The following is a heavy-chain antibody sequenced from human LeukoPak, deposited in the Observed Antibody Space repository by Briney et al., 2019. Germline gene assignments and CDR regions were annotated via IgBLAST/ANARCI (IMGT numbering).Heavy chain of an antibody. CDR1: GFTFSSYA. CDR3: AKTYR. Sequence: GGSLRLSCAASGFTFSSYAMHWVRQAPGKGLEWVAVISYDGSNKYYADSVKGRFTISRDNSKNTLYLQMNSLRAEDTAVYYCAKTYRWGQGTLVTVSS. CDR2: ISYDGSNK. V-gene: IGHV3-30*04. D-gene: IGHD1-26*01. J-gene: IGHJ4*02.